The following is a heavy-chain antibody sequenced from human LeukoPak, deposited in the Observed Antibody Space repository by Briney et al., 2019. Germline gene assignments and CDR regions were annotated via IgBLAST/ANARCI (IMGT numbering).Heavy chain of an antibody. V-gene: IGHV4-39*07. CDR3: SRESAGTTIHY. D-gene: IGHD1-1*01. CDR2: IYYNGGT. Sequence: ASETLSLTCTVSGDSISGSNYYWGWIRQSLGRGLEWIGSIYYNGGTYFNPSLKSRVTISLDMSKNQFSLQLRSVTAADTAVYYCSRESAGTTIHYWGQGTLVTVSS. CDR1: GDSISGSNYY. J-gene: IGHJ4*02.